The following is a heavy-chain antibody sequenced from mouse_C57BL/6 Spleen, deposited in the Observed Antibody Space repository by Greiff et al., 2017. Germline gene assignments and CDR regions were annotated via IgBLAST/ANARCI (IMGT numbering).Heavy chain of an antibody. J-gene: IGHJ4*01. V-gene: IGHV1-80*01. CDR3: AYGNGNYDAMDY. CDR2: IYPGDGDT. Sequence: VQLQQSGAELVKPGASVKISCKASGYAFSSYWMNWVKQRPGKGLEWIGQIYPGDGDTNYNGKFKGKATLTADKSSSTAYMQLSSLTSEDSAVYFGAYGNGNYDAMDYWGQGTSVTVSS. D-gene: IGHD2-1*01. CDR1: GYAFSSYW.